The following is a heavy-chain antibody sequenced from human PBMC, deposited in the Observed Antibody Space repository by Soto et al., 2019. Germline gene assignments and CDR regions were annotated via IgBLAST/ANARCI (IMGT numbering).Heavy chain of an antibody. CDR3: AKDRFEVVADTKDYYFYGIDV. CDR2: ISYDGSNK. CDR1: GFTFSSYG. D-gene: IGHD2-15*01. J-gene: IGHJ6*02. Sequence: PGGSLRLSCAASGFTFSSYGMHWVRQAPGKGLEWVAVISYDGSNKYYADSVKGRFTISRDNSKNTLYLQMNSRRAEDTAVYYCAKDRFEVVADTKDYYFYGIDVWGQGTTVTVSS. V-gene: IGHV3-30*18.